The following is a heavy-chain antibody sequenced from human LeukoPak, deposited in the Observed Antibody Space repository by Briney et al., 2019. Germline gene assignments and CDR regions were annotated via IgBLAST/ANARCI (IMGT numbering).Heavy chain of an antibody. CDR1: GGSIRSYY. Sequence: SETLSLTCTVSGGSIRSYYWSWIRQPPGKGLEWLGYIYYSGSTNYNPSLNSRVTISVDTSKNQFSLKLSSVTAADTAVYYCARKVVVAAAHYFDYWGQGTLVTVSS. J-gene: IGHJ4*02. CDR2: IYYSGST. V-gene: IGHV4-59*01. CDR3: ARKVVVAAAHYFDY. D-gene: IGHD2-15*01.